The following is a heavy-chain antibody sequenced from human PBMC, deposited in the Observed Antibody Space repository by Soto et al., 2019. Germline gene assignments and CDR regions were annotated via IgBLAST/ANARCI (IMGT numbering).Heavy chain of an antibody. CDR3: ARSLVVPASNYYYGMDV. D-gene: IGHD2-2*01. Sequence: VEALKISCKGSEYSFTNYWIGWVRQMPGKCLEWMGIIYPGDSDTRYSPSFEGQVTISANKSISTAYLQWSSLKASDTAMYYCARSLVVPASNYYYGMDVWGQGTTVTVSS. J-gene: IGHJ6*02. V-gene: IGHV5-51*01. CDR2: IYPGDSDT. CDR1: EYSFTNYW.